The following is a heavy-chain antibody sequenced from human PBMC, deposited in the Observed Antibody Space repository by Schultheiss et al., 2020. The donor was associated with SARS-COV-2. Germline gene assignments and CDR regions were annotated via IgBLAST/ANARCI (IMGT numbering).Heavy chain of an antibody. D-gene: IGHD3-3*01. Sequence: GESLKISCAASGFTFSSYWMSWVRQAPRKGLEWVANIKQDGSEKYYVDSVKGRFTISRDNAKNSLYLQMNSLRAEDTAVYYCASGGHRRTYYDFWSGYFHFQHWGQGTLVTVSS. CDR1: GFTFSSYW. V-gene: IGHV3-7*01. CDR3: ASGGHRRTYYDFWSGYFHFQH. CDR2: IKQDGSEK. J-gene: IGHJ1*01.